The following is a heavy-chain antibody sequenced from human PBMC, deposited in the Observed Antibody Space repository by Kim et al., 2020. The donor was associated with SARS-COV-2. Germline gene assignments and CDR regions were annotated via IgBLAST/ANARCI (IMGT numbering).Heavy chain of an antibody. CDR3: ARDPKSQEYYDFWSGPLGGDYYYYIDG. J-gene: IGHJ6*03. Sequence: ASVKVSCKASGYTFTSYYMHWVRQAPGQGLEWMGIINPSGGSTSYAQKFQGRVTMTRDTSTSTVYMELSSLRSEDTAVYYCARDPKSQEYYDFWSGPLGGDYYYYIDGWGKGTTVTVSS. V-gene: IGHV1-46*01. D-gene: IGHD3-3*01. CDR2: INPSGGST. CDR1: GYTFTSYY.